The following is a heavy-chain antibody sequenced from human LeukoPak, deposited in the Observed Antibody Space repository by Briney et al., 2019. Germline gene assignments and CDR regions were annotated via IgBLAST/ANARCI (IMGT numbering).Heavy chain of an antibody. CDR2: INHRGST. CDR1: GGSFSGYY. V-gene: IGHV4-34*01. J-gene: IGHJ4*02. CDR3: ARVGYSYGTHFDY. D-gene: IGHD5-18*01. Sequence: SETLSLTCALYGGSFSGYYWSWIRQPPGKGLEWIGEINHRGSTNYNLSLKSRVTISVVTTKNQFSVKLSSVTAADTAGYYCARVGYSYGTHFDYWGQGTLVTVSS.